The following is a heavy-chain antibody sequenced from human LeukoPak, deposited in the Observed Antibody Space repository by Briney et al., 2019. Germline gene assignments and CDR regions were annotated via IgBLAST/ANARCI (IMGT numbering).Heavy chain of an antibody. CDR3: ARVGRGSCDY. V-gene: IGHV4-59*01. D-gene: IGHD5-12*01. Sequence: NASGTLSLTCTVSGGSISTYYWSWIRQPPGKGLEWIGYSYYSGSTYCNPSLKTRVTISVDTSKNQFSLKLSSVTAADTAVYYCARVGRGSCDYWGQGTLVNVYS. J-gene: IGHJ4*02. CDR2: SYYSGST. CDR1: GGSISTYY.